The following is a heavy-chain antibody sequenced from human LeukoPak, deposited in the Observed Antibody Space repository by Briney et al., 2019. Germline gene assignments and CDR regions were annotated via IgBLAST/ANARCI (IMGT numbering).Heavy chain of an antibody. CDR1: GYSISSGYY. V-gene: IGHV4-61*01. D-gene: IGHD1-14*01. Sequence: PSETLSLTCAVSGYSISSGYYWSWIRQPPGKGLEWIGYIYYSGSTNYNPSLKSRVTISVDTSKNQFSLKLSSVTAADTAVYYCARESGGMLYWGQGTLVTVSS. J-gene: IGHJ4*02. CDR3: ARESGGMLY. CDR2: IYYSGST.